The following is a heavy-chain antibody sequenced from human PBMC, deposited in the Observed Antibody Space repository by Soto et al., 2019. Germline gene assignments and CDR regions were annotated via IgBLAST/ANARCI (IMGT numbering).Heavy chain of an antibody. D-gene: IGHD2-8*01. CDR2: IKEDGSEK. V-gene: IGHV3-7*01. CDR3: ARNGSYCFDY. Sequence: PGGSLRLSCAASEFTFSRYWMSWVRQAPGKGLEWVASIKEDGSEKYYVDSVKGRFTSSRDNAKNSLFLQMNSLRAEDTALYYCARNGSYCFDYWGQGTLVTVSS. J-gene: IGHJ4*02. CDR1: EFTFSRYW.